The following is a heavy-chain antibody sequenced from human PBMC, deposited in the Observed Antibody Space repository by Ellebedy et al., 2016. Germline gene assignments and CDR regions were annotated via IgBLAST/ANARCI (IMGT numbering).Heavy chain of an antibody. CDR3: ARQSGNFDWSRRGAFDI. Sequence: SVKVSCXASGGTFSSYAISWVRQAPGQGLEWMGRIIPILGIANYAQKFQGRVTITADKSTSTAYMELSSLRSEDTAVYYCARQSGNFDWSRRGAFDIWGQGTMVTVSS. V-gene: IGHV1-69*04. CDR2: IIPILGIA. D-gene: IGHD3-9*01. J-gene: IGHJ3*02. CDR1: GGTFSSYA.